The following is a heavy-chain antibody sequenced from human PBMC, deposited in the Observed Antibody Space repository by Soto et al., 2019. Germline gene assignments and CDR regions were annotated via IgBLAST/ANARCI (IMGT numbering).Heavy chain of an antibody. CDR2: ISYDGSNK. D-gene: IGHD2-15*01. CDR1: GFTFSSYG. V-gene: IGHV3-30*18. J-gene: IGHJ4*02. Sequence: WVSLRLSCAASGFTFSSYGMHWVRQAPGKGLEWLAVISYDGSNKYYADSVKGRFTISRDNSKNTLYLQMNSLRAEDTAVYYCAKDGSGSLTPKYYSDCRGKPTRGTV. CDR3: AKDGSGSLTPKYYSDC.